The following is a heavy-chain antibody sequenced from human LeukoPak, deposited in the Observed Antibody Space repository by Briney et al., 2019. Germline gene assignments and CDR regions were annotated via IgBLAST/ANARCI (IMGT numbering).Heavy chain of an antibody. Sequence: ASVKVSCKASGGTFSSYAISWVRQAPGQGLEWMGRIIPIFGTANYAQKFQGRVTITTDESTSTAYMELSSLRSEDTAVYYCARELGYCTNGVCQDWYFDLWGRGTLVTVSS. CDR1: GGTFSSYA. J-gene: IGHJ2*01. CDR3: ARELGYCTNGVCQDWYFDL. D-gene: IGHD2-8*01. V-gene: IGHV1-69*05. CDR2: IIPIFGTA.